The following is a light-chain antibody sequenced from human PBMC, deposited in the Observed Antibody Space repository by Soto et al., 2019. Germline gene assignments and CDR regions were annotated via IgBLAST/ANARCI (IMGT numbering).Light chain of an antibody. V-gene: IGLV2-14*03. J-gene: IGLJ1*01. CDR2: EVS. Sequence: QSALTQPGSGCGSPGQSITISCTGTSSDVGGYNYVSWYQQHPGKGPKLMIYEVSNRPSGVSNRFSGSKSGNTATLTISGLQAEDEADYYCSSYTSTTTRVFGTGTKVTVL. CDR3: SSYTSTTTRV. CDR1: SSDVGGYNY.